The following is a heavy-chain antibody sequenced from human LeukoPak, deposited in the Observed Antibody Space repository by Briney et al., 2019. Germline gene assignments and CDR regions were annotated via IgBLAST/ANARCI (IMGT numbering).Heavy chain of an antibody. D-gene: IGHD2-2*01. J-gene: IGHJ6*02. V-gene: IGHV1-69*13. CDR1: GGTFISYA. Sequence: SVKVSCKASGGTFISYAISWVRQAPGQGLEWMGGIIPIFGTANYAQKFQGRVTITADESTSTAYLELSSLRSEDTAVHYCARYCSSTSCYYYYGMDVWGQGTTVTVSS. CDR3: ARYCSSTSCYYYYGMDV. CDR2: IIPIFGTA.